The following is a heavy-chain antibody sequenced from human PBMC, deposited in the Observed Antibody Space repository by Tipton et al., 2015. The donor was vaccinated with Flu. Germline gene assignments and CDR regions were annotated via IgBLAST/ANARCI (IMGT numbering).Heavy chain of an antibody. D-gene: IGHD2-2*01. V-gene: IGHV4-61*01. CDR3: ARDPSLGMPEYFDS. CDR2: LYYSGST. CDR1: GGSVSSVSYY. Sequence: TLSLTCTVSGGSVSSVSYYWSWVRQSPGKGLEWIGYLYYSGSTKYNPSLKSRVTISADTSKNEFSLRLSSVTAADTAVYFCARDPSLGMPEYFDSWGLGTLVTVSS. J-gene: IGHJ4*02.